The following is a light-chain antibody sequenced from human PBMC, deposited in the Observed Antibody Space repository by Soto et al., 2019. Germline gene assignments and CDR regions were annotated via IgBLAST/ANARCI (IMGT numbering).Light chain of an antibody. Sequence: EIVLTQSPATLSLSPGERATLSCRASQSVSSYLAWYQQKPGQAPRVLIYDASNRATGIPDRFSGSGSGTDFTLTISRLEPEDFAVYYCQQRLIWPTFGQGTKVEIK. CDR1: QSVSSY. V-gene: IGKV3-11*01. CDR3: QQRLIWPT. CDR2: DAS. J-gene: IGKJ1*01.